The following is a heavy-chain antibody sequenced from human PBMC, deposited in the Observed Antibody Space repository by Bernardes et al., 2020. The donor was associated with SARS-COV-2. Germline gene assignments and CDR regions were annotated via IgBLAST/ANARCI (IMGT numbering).Heavy chain of an antibody. CDR2: VWYDGSIK. J-gene: IGHJ5*02. Sequence: GGSLGLSCAASGFYFSNYFMHWVRQAPGKGLEWVALVWYDGSIKYYANSVKGRFTVSRDNSKSTLYLQMNSLGADDTAVYYCARGPSDNWNAGNWFDPWGQGTLVTVSS. CDR3: ARGPSDNWNAGNWFDP. CDR1: GFYFSNYF. V-gene: IGHV3-33*01. D-gene: IGHD1-20*01.